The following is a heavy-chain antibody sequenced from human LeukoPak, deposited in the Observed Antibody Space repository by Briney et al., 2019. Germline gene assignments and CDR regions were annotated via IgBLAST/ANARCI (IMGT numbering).Heavy chain of an antibody. CDR1: GGSFSGYY. V-gene: IGHV4-34*01. CDR2: INHSGST. Sequence: SETLSLTCAVYGGSFSGYYWSWIRQPPGQGLEWIGEINHSGSTNYNPSLKSRVTIALDPSKNQFSLKLSSVTAADTAVYYCARGGSGYDFWSGYSYYFDYWGQGTLVTVSS. J-gene: IGHJ4*02. CDR3: ARGGSGYDFWSGYSYYFDY. D-gene: IGHD3-3*01.